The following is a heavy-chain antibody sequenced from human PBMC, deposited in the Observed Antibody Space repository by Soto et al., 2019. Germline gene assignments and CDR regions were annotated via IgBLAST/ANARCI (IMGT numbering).Heavy chain of an antibody. CDR1: GGSFSGYY. Sequence: PSETLSLTCAVYGGSFSGYYWRWIRQPPGKGLEWIGEINHSGSTNYNPSLKSRVTISVDTSKNQFSLKLSSVTAADTAVYYCARGSGWFPRYFQHWGQGTLVTVS. V-gene: IGHV4-34*01. CDR2: INHSGST. CDR3: ARGSGWFPRYFQH. J-gene: IGHJ1*01. D-gene: IGHD6-19*01.